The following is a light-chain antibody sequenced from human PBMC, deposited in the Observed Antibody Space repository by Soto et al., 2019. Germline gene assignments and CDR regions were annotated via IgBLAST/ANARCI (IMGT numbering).Light chain of an antibody. J-gene: IGLJ2*01. CDR1: SRDVGGYNY. Sequence: QSALTQPASVSGSPGQSITISCTGTSRDVGGYNYVSWYRQHPGKAPKLMIYGVTYRPSGVSNRFSGSKSGNTASLTISGLQAEDEADYYCSSYTTSSTLSVVFGGGTKLTVL. CDR2: GVT. CDR3: SSYTTSSTLSVV. V-gene: IGLV2-14*01.